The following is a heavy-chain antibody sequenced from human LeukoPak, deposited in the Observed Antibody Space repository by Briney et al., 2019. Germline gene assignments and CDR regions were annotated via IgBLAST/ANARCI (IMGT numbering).Heavy chain of an antibody. J-gene: IGHJ6*04. CDR2: IYSGGST. CDR3: ATDPSITIFGVVGV. Sequence: GGSLRLSCAASGFTVSSNYMSWVRQAPGKGLEWVSVIYSGGSTYYADSVKGRFTISRDNSKNTLYLQMNSLRAEDTAVYYCATDPSITIFGVVGVWGKGTTVTVSS. V-gene: IGHV3-53*01. D-gene: IGHD3-3*01. CDR1: GFTVSSNY.